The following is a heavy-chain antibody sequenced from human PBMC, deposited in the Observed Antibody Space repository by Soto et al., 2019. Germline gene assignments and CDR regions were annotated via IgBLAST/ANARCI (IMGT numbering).Heavy chain of an antibody. CDR2: IYYSGST. CDR3: ARDRGSSWMYKWFDP. V-gene: IGHV4-34*01. CDR1: GGSFSGYY. Sequence: SETLSLTCAVYGGSFSGYYWSWIRQPPGRGLEWIGHIYYSGSTYYTPSLRSRVTISIDTSKNQFSLKMTSVTAADTAVYYCARDRGSSWMYKWFDPWGQGTQVTVSS. D-gene: IGHD6-13*01. J-gene: IGHJ5*02.